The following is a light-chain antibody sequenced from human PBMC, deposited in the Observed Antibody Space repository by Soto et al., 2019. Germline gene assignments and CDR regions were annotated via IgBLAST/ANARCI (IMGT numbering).Light chain of an antibody. J-gene: IGKJ2*01. CDR2: AAS. CDR1: QDITSY. Sequence: AIRMTQSPSSLSASTGDRVTITCRASQDITSYLAWYQQKPGKAPKLLIYAASTLQSGVPSRFSGSGSGTDFTLTISCLQSEDFAVYYCQHYNNWPFTFGQGTKLEIK. CDR3: QHYNNWPFT. V-gene: IGKV1-8*01.